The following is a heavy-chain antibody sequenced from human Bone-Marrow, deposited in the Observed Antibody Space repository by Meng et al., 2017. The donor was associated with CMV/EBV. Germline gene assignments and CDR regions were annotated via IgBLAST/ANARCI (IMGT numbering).Heavy chain of an antibody. D-gene: IGHD5-24*01. Sequence: GGSLRLSCAASGFNFSSDWMHWVRQAPGKGLVWVSLINSDGSSTTYADSVKGRFTISRDNAKNTLYLQMNSLRAEDTAVYYCARDEGATITTFDYWGQGTLVTVSS. V-gene: IGHV3-74*01. CDR3: ARDEGATITTFDY. J-gene: IGHJ4*02. CDR2: INSDGSST. CDR1: GFNFSSDW.